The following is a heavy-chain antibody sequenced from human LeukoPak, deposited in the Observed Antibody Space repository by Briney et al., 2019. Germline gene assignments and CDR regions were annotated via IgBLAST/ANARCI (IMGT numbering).Heavy chain of an antibody. V-gene: IGHV3-7*01. CDR1: GFTFSSCW. J-gene: IGHJ4*02. Sequence: PGGSLRLSCAASGFTFSSCWMSWLRQAPGKGLEWVASIKEDGSENYYVASVKGRFTISRDNAKNSLFMQMNSLRAEDTAVYYCACSSWYYFDYWGQGTLVTVSS. CDR2: IKEDGSEN. CDR3: ACSSWYYFDY. D-gene: IGHD2-2*01.